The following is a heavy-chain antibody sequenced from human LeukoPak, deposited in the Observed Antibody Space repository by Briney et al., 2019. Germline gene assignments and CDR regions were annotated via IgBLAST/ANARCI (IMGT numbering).Heavy chain of an antibody. CDR1: GFTFSSYE. V-gene: IGHV3-21*01. CDR2: ISSSSSYI. J-gene: IGHJ4*02. Sequence: GGSLRLSCAASGFTFSSYEMNWVRQAPGKGLEWVSPISSSSSYIYYADSVKGRFTISRDNAKNSLYLQMNSLRAEDAAVYYCARAAPTRTLIGSGADYWGQGTLVTVSS. D-gene: IGHD3-22*01. CDR3: ARAAPTRTLIGSGADY.